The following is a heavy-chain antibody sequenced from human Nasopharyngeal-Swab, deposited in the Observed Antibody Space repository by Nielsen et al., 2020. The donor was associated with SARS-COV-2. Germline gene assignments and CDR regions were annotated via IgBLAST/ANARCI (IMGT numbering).Heavy chain of an antibody. Sequence: GESLKISCAASGFTLSSYWMSWVRQAPGKGLEWVANIKQDGSEKYYVDSVKGRSTISRDNAKNSLYLQMNSLRAEDTAVYYCATCGGSSWYFDYWGQGTLVTVSS. CDR1: GFTLSSYW. V-gene: IGHV3-7*01. CDR2: IKQDGSEK. J-gene: IGHJ4*02. D-gene: IGHD6-13*01. CDR3: ATCGGSSWYFDY.